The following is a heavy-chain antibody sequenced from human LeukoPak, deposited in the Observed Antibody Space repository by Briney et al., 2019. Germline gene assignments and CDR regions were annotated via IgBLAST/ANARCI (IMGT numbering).Heavy chain of an antibody. Sequence: AGSLTLSCAASGFTFSSYGMHWVRQAPGKGLELVAFIQYDGSNKYYADSVKGRFTISRDNSKNTLYLQMNSLRAEDTAVYYCAKAGIWFGELFGLFDYWGQGTLVTVSS. CDR1: GFTFSSYG. J-gene: IGHJ4*02. CDR3: AKAGIWFGELFGLFDY. D-gene: IGHD3-10*01. CDR2: IQYDGSNK. V-gene: IGHV3-30*02.